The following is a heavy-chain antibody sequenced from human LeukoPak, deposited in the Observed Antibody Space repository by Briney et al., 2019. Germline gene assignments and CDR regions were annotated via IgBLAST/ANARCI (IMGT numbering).Heavy chain of an antibody. CDR3: ARVRYYGSGSYYKRNWSDP. CDR2: INQSGST. CDR1: GGSFSGFY. J-gene: IGHJ5*02. Sequence: SETLSLTCAVYGGSFSGFYWGWIRQPPGKGLEWIGEINQSGSTKYNPSLKSRVTISVDTPKNQFSLKLSSVTAADTAVYYCARVRYYGSGSYYKRNWSDPWGQGALVTVSS. D-gene: IGHD3-10*01. V-gene: IGHV4-34*01.